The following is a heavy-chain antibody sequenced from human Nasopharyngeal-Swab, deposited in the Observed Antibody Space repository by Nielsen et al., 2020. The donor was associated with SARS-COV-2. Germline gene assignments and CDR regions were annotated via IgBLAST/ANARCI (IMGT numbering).Heavy chain of an antibody. V-gene: IGHV4-59*01. CDR2: ISYSGST. Sequence: SETLSLTCTVSGASISTYYWSWIRQSPGTGLESIGCISYSGSTNYNPSLKSRVTISVDTSKNHLSLKLSSVTAADSAVYYCAKAGGYVWGSYRFFDYWGQGTLVTVSS. CDR3: AKAGGYVWGSYRFFDY. J-gene: IGHJ4*02. D-gene: IGHD3-16*02. CDR1: GASISTYY.